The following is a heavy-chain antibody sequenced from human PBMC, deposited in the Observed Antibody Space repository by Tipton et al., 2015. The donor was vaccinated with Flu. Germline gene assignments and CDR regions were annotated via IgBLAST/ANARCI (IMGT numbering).Heavy chain of an antibody. J-gene: IGHJ3*01. Sequence: QLVQSGAEVKKPGASVTVSCLASGFTFTDSYLHWVRQAPGQGLEWMGRINPNRDGTKVTQKFQGRVAMTRDTSINTAYMELSGLRSDDTAVYFCVTSRRLSDNFDLWGQGTMVTVSS. CDR3: VTSRRLSDNFDL. CDR2: INPNRDGT. V-gene: IGHV1-2*06. D-gene: IGHD2/OR15-2a*01. CDR1: GFTFTDSY.